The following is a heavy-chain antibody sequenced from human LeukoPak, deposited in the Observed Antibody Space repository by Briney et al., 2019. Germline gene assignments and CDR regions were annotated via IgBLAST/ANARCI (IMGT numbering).Heavy chain of an antibody. V-gene: IGHV3-30*02. CDR2: IRYDGTNK. J-gene: IGHJ5*02. Sequence: GGSLRLSCAASGFTFRSYGMHWVRQAPGKGLEWVAIIRYDGTNKYYADSVKGRFTISRDNSKNTLYLQMNSLRAEDTAVYYCAKAGYCSGGSCYAVSSWGQGTLVTVSS. CDR3: AKAGYCSGGSCYAVSS. D-gene: IGHD2-15*01. CDR1: GFTFRSYG.